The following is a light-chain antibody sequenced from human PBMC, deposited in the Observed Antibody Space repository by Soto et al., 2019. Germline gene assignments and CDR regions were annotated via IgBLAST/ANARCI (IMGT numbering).Light chain of an antibody. Sequence: IQLTQSPSSLSASVRDRVTITCRASQGIRSSLAWFQQKPGRAPELLISAASTLQSGVPSRFSGGGSGTDFTLIISALQPEDFATYSCQQFFGPGPKVDVK. J-gene: IGKJ3*01. CDR3: QQF. CDR2: AAS. V-gene: IGKV1-9*01. CDR1: QGIRSS.